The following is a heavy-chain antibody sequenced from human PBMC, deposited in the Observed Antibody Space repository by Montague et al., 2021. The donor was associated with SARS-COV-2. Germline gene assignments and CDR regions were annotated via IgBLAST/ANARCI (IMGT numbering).Heavy chain of an antibody. CDR2: IYSSGST. CDR1: GGSISSYY. CDR3: ARAVGYGDPFDY. Sequence: SETLSLTCTVSGGSISSYYWNWIRQPPGKGLEWIGYIYSSGSTNYYPSLKSRVTISVDTSKNQFSLKLSPVTAADTAVYYCARAVGYGDPFDYWGQGTLVTVSS. V-gene: IGHV4-59*01. J-gene: IGHJ4*02. D-gene: IGHD4-17*01.